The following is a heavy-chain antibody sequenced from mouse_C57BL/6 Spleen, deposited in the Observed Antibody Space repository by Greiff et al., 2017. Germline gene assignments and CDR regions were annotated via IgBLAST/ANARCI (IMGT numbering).Heavy chain of an antibody. Sequence: EVKLVESEGGLVQPGSSMKLSCTASGFTFSDYYMAWVRQVPEKGLEWVANINYDGSSTYYLDSLKSRFIISRDNAKNLLYLQMSSLKSEDTATYYCARDRYDYDWYFDVWGTGTTVTVSS. CDR3: ARDRYDYDWYFDV. CDR2: INYDGSST. CDR1: GFTFSDYY. D-gene: IGHD2-4*01. J-gene: IGHJ1*03. V-gene: IGHV5-16*01.